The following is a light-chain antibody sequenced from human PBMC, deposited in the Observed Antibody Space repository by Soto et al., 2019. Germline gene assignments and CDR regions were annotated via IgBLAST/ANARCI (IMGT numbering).Light chain of an antibody. J-gene: IGKJ1*01. V-gene: IGKV3-20*01. Sequence: EVVLTQSPGTLSLSPGERATLSCRASQSVSSSYLAWYQRRPGQAPRLLIYGASSRATGIPDRFSGSGSETDFTLTISRLEPDDFAVYYCQDYGSSRTFSQGTKVEIK. CDR3: QDYGSSRT. CDR2: GAS. CDR1: QSVSSSY.